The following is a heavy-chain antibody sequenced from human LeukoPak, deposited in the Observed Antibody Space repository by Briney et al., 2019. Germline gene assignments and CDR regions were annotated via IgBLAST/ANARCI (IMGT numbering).Heavy chain of an antibody. CDR2: IYSAGAT. J-gene: IGHJ4*02. Sequence: GGSLRLSCAVFGFTVSRDYVSWIRQAPGKGLEFVSVIYSAGATDSADSVKGRFTISRDISKNSLYLQMNSLRAEDTAVYYCARETLHSNFWTGYYIWGQGTLVTVSS. CDR3: ARETLHSNFWTGYYI. V-gene: IGHV3-66*01. CDR1: GFTVSRDY. D-gene: IGHD3/OR15-3a*01.